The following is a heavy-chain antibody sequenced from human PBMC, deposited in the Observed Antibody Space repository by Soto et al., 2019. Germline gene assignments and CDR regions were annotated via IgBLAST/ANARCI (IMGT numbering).Heavy chain of an antibody. CDR1: GYTFTSYG. J-gene: IGHJ4*02. D-gene: IGHD1-20*01. CDR3: ARGITLPTPLDY. Sequence: ASVKVSCKPSGYTFTSYGITWVRQAPGQGLEWMGWINAGNGNTKYSQKFQGRVTITRDTSASTAYMELSSLRSKDTAEYYCARGITLPTPLDYWGQGTLVTVSS. CDR2: INAGNGNT. V-gene: IGHV1-3*01.